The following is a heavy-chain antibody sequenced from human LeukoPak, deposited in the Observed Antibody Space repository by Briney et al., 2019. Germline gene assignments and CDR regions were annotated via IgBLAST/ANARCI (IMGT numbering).Heavy chain of an antibody. CDR3: ARFYGGNPRHNFDY. D-gene: IGHD4-23*01. J-gene: IGHJ4*02. CDR1: GYTLTELS. V-gene: IGHV1-24*01. Sequence: EASVKVSCKVSGYTLTELSMHWVRQAPGKGLEWMGGFDPEDGETIYAQKFQGRVTMTTDTSTSTAYMELRSLRSDDTAVYYCARFYGGNPRHNFDYWGQGTLVTVSS. CDR2: FDPEDGET.